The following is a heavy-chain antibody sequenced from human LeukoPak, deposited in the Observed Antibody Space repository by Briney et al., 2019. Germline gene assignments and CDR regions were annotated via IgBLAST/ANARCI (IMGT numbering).Heavy chain of an antibody. Sequence: GESLKISCKGSGYSFSSYWIVWVRRMSGRGLEWMGKIDPTDSYTYYSPSFQGHVTLSADKSVSTAYLQWSSLKASDTAMYYCARQRRDGFNFDAFDIWGQGTMVTVSS. D-gene: IGHD5-24*01. CDR1: GYSFSSYW. J-gene: IGHJ3*02. CDR3: ARQRRDGFNFDAFDI. CDR2: IDPTDSYT. V-gene: IGHV5-10-1*01.